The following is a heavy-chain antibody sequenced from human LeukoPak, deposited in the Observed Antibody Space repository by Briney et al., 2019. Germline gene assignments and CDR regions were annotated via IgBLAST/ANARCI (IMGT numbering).Heavy chain of an antibody. J-gene: IGHJ6*03. CDR1: GFTFGSYW. D-gene: IGHD3-3*01. V-gene: IGHV3-7*01. CDR2: IKQDGSEK. CDR3: ARAGLTYYDFWSGYPYYMDV. Sequence: SGGSLRLSCAASGFTFGSYWMSWVRQAPGKGLEWVANIKQDGSEKYYVDSVKGRFTISRDNAKNSLYLQMNSLRAEETAVYYCARAGLTYYDFWSGYPYYMDVWGKGTTVTVSS.